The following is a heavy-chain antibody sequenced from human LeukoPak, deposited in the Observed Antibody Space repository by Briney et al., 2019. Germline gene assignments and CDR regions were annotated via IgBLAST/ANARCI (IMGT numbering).Heavy chain of an antibody. CDR2: IYPGDSDT. V-gene: IGHV5-51*01. Sequence: HGESLKISCKGSEYSFTSYWIGWVRQMPGKGLEWMGIIYPGDSDTRYSPSFQGQVTISADKSISTAYLQWSSLKASDTAMYYYARQGGDNYYYYGMDVWGQGTTVTVSS. D-gene: IGHD5-24*01. J-gene: IGHJ6*02. CDR3: ARQGGDNYYYYGMDV. CDR1: EYSFTSYW.